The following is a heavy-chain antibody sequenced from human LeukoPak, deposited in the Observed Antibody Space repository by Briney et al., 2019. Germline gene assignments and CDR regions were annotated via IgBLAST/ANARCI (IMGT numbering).Heavy chain of an antibody. CDR2: IYYTGNT. V-gene: IGHV4-59*08. J-gene: IGHJ3*02. Sequence: SETLSLTCTVSGGSISSYYWTWIRQPPGKGLEWIGYIYYTGNTNYNPSLKSRVTISVETPQNHFSLKLSSVTGADTAVYYCARRSKAVAGLAFDIWGRGTMVTVSS. CDR1: GGSISSYY. D-gene: IGHD6-19*01. CDR3: ARRSKAVAGLAFDI.